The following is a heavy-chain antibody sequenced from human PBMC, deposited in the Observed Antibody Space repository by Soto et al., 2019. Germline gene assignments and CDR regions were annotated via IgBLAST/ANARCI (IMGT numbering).Heavy chain of an antibody. V-gene: IGHV4-30-4*01. CDR3: ARVGSSIATRPFDY. J-gene: IGHJ4*02. D-gene: IGHD6-6*01. CDR1: GGSISSGDYY. Sequence: QVQLQESGPGLVKPSQTLSLTCSVSGGSISSGDYYWSWIRQPPGKGLEWIGYIYYSGSTYYNSSLKSRLTISVDTSKNQLSRKLSSVTAADTAVYYWARVGSSIATRPFDYWGQGTLVTVSS. CDR2: IYYSGST.